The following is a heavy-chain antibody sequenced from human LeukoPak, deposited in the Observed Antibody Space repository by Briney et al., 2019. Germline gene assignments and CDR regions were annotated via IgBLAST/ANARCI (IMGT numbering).Heavy chain of an antibody. V-gene: IGHV3-23*01. Sequence: PGGSLRLSCAASGFTFSSYAMSWVRQAPGKGLEWVSGISASGGSTYYADSVKDRFTVSRDNSKNTLYLQMNSLRAEDTAVYYCAKESRAVAGYYFDYWGQGTLVTVSS. J-gene: IGHJ4*02. CDR1: GFTFSSYA. D-gene: IGHD6-19*01. CDR3: AKESRAVAGYYFDY. CDR2: ISASGGST.